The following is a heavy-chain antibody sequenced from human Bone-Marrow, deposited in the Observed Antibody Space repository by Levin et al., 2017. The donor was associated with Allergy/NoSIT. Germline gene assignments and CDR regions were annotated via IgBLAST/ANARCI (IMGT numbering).Heavy chain of an antibody. Sequence: ASVKVSCNASGYTFSNYFVHWVRQAPGHGLEWMGVINPTDNTRSYTQKFQGRVTVTRDTSSSTVNMELSSLTSEDTAVYYCARGYCSGDNCYQFDYWGQGTLVDVSS. V-gene: IGHV1-46*01. D-gene: IGHD2-15*01. CDR1: GYTFSNYF. CDR3: ARGYCSGDNCYQFDY. J-gene: IGHJ4*02. CDR2: INPTDNTR.